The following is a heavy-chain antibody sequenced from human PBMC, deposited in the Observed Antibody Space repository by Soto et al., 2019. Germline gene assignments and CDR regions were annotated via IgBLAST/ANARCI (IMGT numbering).Heavy chain of an antibody. V-gene: IGHV1-69*01. Sequence: QVQLVQSGAEVKKPGSSVKVSCKASGGTFSSYAISWVRQAPGQWLEWMGGIIPIFGTANYAQKFQGRVTITADESTSTAYMELSSLRSEDTAVYYCARKPYYDFWSGYYGMDVWGQGTTVTVSS. J-gene: IGHJ6*02. CDR2: IIPIFGTA. CDR3: ARKPYYDFWSGYYGMDV. CDR1: GGTFSSYA. D-gene: IGHD3-3*01.